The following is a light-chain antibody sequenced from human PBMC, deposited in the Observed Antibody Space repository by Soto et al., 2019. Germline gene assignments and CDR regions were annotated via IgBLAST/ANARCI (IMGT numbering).Light chain of an antibody. V-gene: IGKV1-39*01. CDR2: AAS. CDR1: QSISSY. CDR3: QQTFSTPIT. J-gene: IGKJ5*01. Sequence: DIDMIQSPSSLSATVGDRVTITCRASQSISSYLNWYQQKPGKAPKLLIYAASSLQSGVPSRFSGSGSGTDFTLTISSLQPEDFATYYCQQTFSTPITFCQGTRLEVK.